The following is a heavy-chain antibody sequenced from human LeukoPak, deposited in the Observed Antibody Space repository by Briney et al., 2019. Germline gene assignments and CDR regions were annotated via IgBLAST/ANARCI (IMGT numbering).Heavy chain of an antibody. CDR3: AKDPAFLGYSSSDDY. D-gene: IGHD6-6*01. Sequence: PGGSLRLSCAASGFTFSSYWMSWVRQAPGKGLEWVSAISGSGGSTYYADSVKGRFTISRDNSKNTLYLQMNSLRAEDTAVYYCAKDPAFLGYSSSDDYWGQGTLVTVSS. CDR2: ISGSGGST. V-gene: IGHV3-23*01. J-gene: IGHJ4*02. CDR1: GFTFSSYW.